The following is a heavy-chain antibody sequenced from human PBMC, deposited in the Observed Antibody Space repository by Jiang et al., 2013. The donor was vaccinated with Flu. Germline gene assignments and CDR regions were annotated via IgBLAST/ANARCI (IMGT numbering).Heavy chain of an antibody. V-gene: IGHV3-30*18. Sequence: GKGTWSGWQLYHMMEVINTMQTPSKGRFTISRDNSKNTLYLQMNSLRAEGTAVYYCAKETGWLLSWQNYYYYGMDVWGQGTTVTVSS. D-gene: IGHD3-9*01. J-gene: IGHJ6*02. CDR2: YHMMEVI. CDR3: AKETGWLLSWQNYYYYGMDV.